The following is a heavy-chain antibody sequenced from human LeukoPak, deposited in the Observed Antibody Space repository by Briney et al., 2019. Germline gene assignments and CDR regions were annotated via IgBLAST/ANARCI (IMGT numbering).Heavy chain of an antibody. Sequence: GGSLRLSCAASGFTFSNAWMSWVRQAPGKGLEWVGRIKSKTDGRTNDYAAPVKGRFTISRDDSKNTLYLQMNSLKTEDTAVYYCTTGPSYDYVWGSYRYTPFDYWGQGTLVTVSS. V-gene: IGHV3-15*01. CDR1: GFTFSNAW. J-gene: IGHJ4*02. CDR2: IKSKTDGRTN. CDR3: TTGPSYDYVWGSYRYTPFDY. D-gene: IGHD3-16*02.